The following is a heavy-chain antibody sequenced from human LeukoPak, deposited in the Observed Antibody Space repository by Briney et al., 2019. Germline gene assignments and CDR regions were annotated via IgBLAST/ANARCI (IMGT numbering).Heavy chain of an antibody. CDR2: ISSSSSYI. D-gene: IGHD3-22*01. J-gene: IGHJ4*02. V-gene: IGHV3-21*01. Sequence: KSGGSLRLTCAASGFTFSSYSMNWVRQAPGKGLEWVSSISSSSSYIYYADSVKGRFTISRDNAKNSLYLQMNSLRAEDTAVYYCARDNPGYYDSSGPALFDYWGQGTLVTVSS. CDR3: ARDNPGYYDSSGPALFDY. CDR1: GFTFSSYS.